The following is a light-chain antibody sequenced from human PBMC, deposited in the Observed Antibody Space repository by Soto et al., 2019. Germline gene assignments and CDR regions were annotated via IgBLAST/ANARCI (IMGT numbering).Light chain of an antibody. V-gene: IGKV3-11*01. CDR1: QSVSTY. CDR3: QQYGRSGT. J-gene: IGKJ1*01. Sequence: VLAKSTATLSLSPGERATLFCRASQSVSTYLAWYQQRPGQAPRLLIYDASYRATDIPPRFSGSGSGTDFTLTISSLEPEDFAVYYCQQYGRSGTFGQGTKVDIK. CDR2: DAS.